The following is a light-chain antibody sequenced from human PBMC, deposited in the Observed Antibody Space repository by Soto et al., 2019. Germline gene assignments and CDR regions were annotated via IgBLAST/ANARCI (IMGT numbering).Light chain of an antibody. J-gene: IGKJ1*01. CDR2: AAS. V-gene: IGKV1-39*01. Sequence: DIQMTQSPSSLSASVGDRVTITCRASQSINNYLNWYQQKPGKAPKLLIYAASSLQSGVPSRFSGSGSGTEFILTINNLQPEDFASYFCLQVYSFPRTFGLGTKVDIK. CDR1: QSINNY. CDR3: LQVYSFPRT.